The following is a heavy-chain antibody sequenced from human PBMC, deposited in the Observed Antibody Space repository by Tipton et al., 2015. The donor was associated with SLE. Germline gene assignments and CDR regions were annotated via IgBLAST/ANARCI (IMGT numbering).Heavy chain of an antibody. D-gene: IGHD6-19*01. J-gene: IGHJ6*02. Sequence: TLSLTCTVSGGSISRDNYYWSWIRQYPGKGLEWIGHIYSIGRTHYNPSLKSRIIISQDTSKNQFSLKLSSVTAADTAVYYCARRGGWAHYYYYGMDVWGQGTTVTVSS. CDR2: IYSIGRT. V-gene: IGHV4-31*03. CDR1: GGSISRDNYY. CDR3: ARRGGWAHYYYYGMDV.